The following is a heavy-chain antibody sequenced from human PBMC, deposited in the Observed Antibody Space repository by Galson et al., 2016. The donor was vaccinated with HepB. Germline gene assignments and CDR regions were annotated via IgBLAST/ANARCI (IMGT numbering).Heavy chain of an antibody. D-gene: IGHD3-3*01. CDR3: AKEGTIWGAVPYGMDV. V-gene: IGHV3-23*01. Sequence: SLRLPCAASAFTFSSCVMSWCRQAPGRGVEWGSNISGNGGSTYYAASVTRRFTITRDISKNTLYLPMNRLTAEDTAVYYCAKEGTIWGAVPYGMDVWGQGTTVTVSS. CDR1: AFTFSSCV. J-gene: IGHJ6*02. CDR2: ISGNGGST.